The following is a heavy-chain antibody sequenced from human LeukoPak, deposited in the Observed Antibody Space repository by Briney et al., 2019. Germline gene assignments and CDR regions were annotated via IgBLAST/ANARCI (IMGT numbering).Heavy chain of an antibody. V-gene: IGHV3-7*01. CDR2: IKQDGSEK. J-gene: IGHJ6*03. CDR1: GFPFSDYW. Sequence: GSLRLSCAASGFPFSDYWMSWVRQAPGKGLEWVANIKQDGSEKHYVDSLRGLFTISRENGKNSMDLQMDSLRAEDAAVYYCARDRSYYYMDVWGKGATVTVSS. CDR3: ARDRSYYYMDV.